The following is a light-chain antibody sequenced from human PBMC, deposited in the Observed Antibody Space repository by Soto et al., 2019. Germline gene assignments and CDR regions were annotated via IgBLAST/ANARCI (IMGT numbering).Light chain of an antibody. J-gene: IGLJ1*01. CDR1: NSDVGIYDF. CDR3: ISYTSDDVRYV. V-gene: IGLV2-14*01. CDR2: EVS. Sequence: QSVLTQPASVSGTPGQSITISCTGSNSDVGIYDFVSWYQHHPGRAPQLIVSEVSHRPSGVSNRFSGSKSGNTASLTISGLRSEDEADYYCISYTSDDVRYVFGTGTKVTVL.